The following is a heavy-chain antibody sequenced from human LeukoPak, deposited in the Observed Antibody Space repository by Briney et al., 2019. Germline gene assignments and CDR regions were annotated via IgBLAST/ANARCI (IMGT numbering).Heavy chain of an antibody. CDR2: IYPGDSDT. V-gene: IGHV5-51*01. CDR3: ARHASITMVRGVNRYSHFDY. J-gene: IGHJ4*02. CDR1: GYSFTSYW. D-gene: IGHD3-10*01. Sequence: GESLKISCKGSGYSFTSYWIGWVRQMPGKGLEWMGIIYPGDSDTRYSPSFQGQVTISADKSISTAYLQWSSLKASDTAMYYCARHASITMVRGVNRYSHFDYWGQGTLVTVSS.